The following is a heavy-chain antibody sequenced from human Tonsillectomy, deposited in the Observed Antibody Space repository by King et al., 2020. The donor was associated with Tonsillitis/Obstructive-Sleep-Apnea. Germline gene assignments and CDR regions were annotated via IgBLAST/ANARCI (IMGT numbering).Heavy chain of an antibody. D-gene: IGHD2-8*01. CDR3: ARDMVLEAGGDAFDI. Sequence: HVQLQESGPGLVKPSETLSLTCTVSGGSISSSYWSWIRQPPGKGLEWIGYIYYSGGTNYNPSLKSRVTISVDTSKNQFSLRLSSVTAADTAVYYCARDMVLEAGGDAFDIWGQGTMVTVSS. CDR1: GGSISSSY. J-gene: IGHJ3*02. V-gene: IGHV4-59*01. CDR2: IYYSGGT.